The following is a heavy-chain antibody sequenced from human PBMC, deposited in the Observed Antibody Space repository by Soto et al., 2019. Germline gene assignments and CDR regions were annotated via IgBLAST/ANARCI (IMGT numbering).Heavy chain of an antibody. CDR2: IYYSGST. CDR3: ARQDDFWSGYRKTYYFDY. Sequence: PSETLSLTCTVSGGSISSSSYYWGWIRQPPGKGLEWIGSIYYSGSTYYNPSLKSRVTISVDTSKNQFSLKLSSVTAADTAVYYCARQDDFWSGYRKTYYFDYWGQGTLVTVSS. J-gene: IGHJ4*02. V-gene: IGHV4-39*01. CDR1: GGSISSSSYY. D-gene: IGHD3-3*01.